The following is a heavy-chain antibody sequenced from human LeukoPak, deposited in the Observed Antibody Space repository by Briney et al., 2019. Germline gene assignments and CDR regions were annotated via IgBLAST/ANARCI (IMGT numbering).Heavy chain of an antibody. J-gene: IGHJ3*01. D-gene: IGHD3-22*01. Sequence: SETLSLTCTVSGGSINNYYWSWIRQPPGKGLEWIGNIYYSGSTYYNPSLKSRVTISVNTSKNQFSLNLSSVTGADTAVYYCARYYDTGTILHAFDVWGQGTMVTVSS. CDR1: GGSINNYY. V-gene: IGHV4-59*01. CDR3: ARYYDTGTILHAFDV. CDR2: IYYSGST.